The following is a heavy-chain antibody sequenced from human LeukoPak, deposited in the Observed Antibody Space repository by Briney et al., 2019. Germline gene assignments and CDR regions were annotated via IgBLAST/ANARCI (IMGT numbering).Heavy chain of an antibody. J-gene: IGHJ4*02. CDR2: IYYSRST. CDR3: ARVPTVTFFDY. V-gene: IGHV4-39*01. CDR1: GGSISSSTYY. Sequence: SETLSLTCTVSGGSISSSTYYWGWVRQPPGKGLEWIGSIYYSRSTYYNPSLKSRVTISVDTSKNQFSLKLSSVTAADTAVYYCARVPTVTFFDYWGQGTLVTVSS. D-gene: IGHD4-17*01.